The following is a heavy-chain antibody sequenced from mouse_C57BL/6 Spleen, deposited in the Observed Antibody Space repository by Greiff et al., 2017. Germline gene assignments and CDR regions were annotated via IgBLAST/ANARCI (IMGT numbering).Heavy chain of an antibody. CDR3: ARFLYDGYYYFDD. J-gene: IGHJ2*01. Sequence: QVQLQQPGAELVRPGSSVKLSCKASGYTFTSYWMHWVKQRPIQGLEWIGNIDPSDSETHYNQKFKDKATLTVDKSSSTAYMQLSSLTSEDSAVYYCARFLYDGYYYFDDWGQGTTLTVSS. CDR2: IDPSDSET. CDR1: GYTFTSYW. D-gene: IGHD2-3*01. V-gene: IGHV1-52*01.